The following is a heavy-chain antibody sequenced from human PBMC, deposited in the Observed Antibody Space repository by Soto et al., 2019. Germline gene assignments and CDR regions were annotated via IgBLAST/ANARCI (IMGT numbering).Heavy chain of an antibody. CDR2: VNPSNGKT. CDR3: AREAYGVYASWFDH. J-gene: IGHJ5*02. D-gene: IGHD2-2*01. CDR1: GYIFNTYS. Sequence: ASVKVSCKASGYIFNTYSITWVRQAPGQGLEWMGWVNPSNGKTNYAQKIQDRVTMTTDPSTTTAYMELRSLRSADTAVYYCAREAYGVYASWFDHWGQGTLVTVSS. V-gene: IGHV1-18*04.